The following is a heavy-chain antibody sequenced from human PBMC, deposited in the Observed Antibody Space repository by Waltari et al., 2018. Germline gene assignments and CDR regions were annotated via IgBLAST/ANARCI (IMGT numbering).Heavy chain of an antibody. J-gene: IGHJ4*02. Sequence: QVQLQASGPGLAKPSETLSPTCAVSGYSISSGYYWGWIPQPPGKGLEWIGSIDHSGSTFCNPSLNHRVTISVDTSKNPIALRLSSVTAADTAVYYCAGHRRRSLVDCWGQGTLVTVCS. D-gene: IGHD2-21*01. CDR3: AGHRRRSLVDC. V-gene: IGHV4-38-2*01. CDR1: GYSISSGYY. CDR2: IDHSGST.